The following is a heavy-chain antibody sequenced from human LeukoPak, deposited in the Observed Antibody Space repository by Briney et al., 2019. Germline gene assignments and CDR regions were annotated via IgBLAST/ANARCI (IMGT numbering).Heavy chain of an antibody. CDR1: GFTFSSYA. CDR3: ARPGRDTAMDLYYYYYYMDV. Sequence: GGSLRLSCAASGFTFSSYAMHWVRQAPGKGLEYVSAISSNGGSTYYANSVKGRFTISRDNSKNTLYLQMGSLRAEDMAVYYCARPGRDTAMDLYYYYYYMDVWGKGATVTVSS. J-gene: IGHJ6*03. V-gene: IGHV3-64*01. CDR2: ISSNGGST. D-gene: IGHD5-18*01.